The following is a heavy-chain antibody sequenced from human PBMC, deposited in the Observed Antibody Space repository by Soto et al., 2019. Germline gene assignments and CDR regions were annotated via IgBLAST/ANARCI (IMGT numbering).Heavy chain of an antibody. V-gene: IGHV1-69*01. CDR2: IIPIFGTA. D-gene: IGHD6-13*01. CDR1: GGTFSSYA. J-gene: IGHJ6*02. Sequence: QVQLVQSGAEVKKPESSVKVSCKASGGTFSSYAISWVRQAPGPGLEWMGGIIPIFGTANNAQKFQGRVTLTAEASTITAYTELSSLRSEDTAVYYCATDPNIPAASTFAYFYYGMDVWGQGKTVTV. CDR3: ATDPNIPAASTFAYFYYGMDV.